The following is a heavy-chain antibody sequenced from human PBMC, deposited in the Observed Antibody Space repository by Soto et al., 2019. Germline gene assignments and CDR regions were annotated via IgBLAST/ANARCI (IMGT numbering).Heavy chain of an antibody. Sequence: ESGGGVVQPGRSLRLSCAASGFTFNSFAMHWVRQAPGKGLEWVAVISYHGSNKHYADSVEGRFTISRDNSKNTVYLQMNSLRGEDTAVYYCAREGPGDFWSRFDDWGQGTLVTVSS. J-gene: IGHJ5*02. V-gene: IGHV3-30-3*01. D-gene: IGHD3-3*01. CDR1: GFTFNSFA. CDR3: AREGPGDFWSRFDD. CDR2: ISYHGSNK.